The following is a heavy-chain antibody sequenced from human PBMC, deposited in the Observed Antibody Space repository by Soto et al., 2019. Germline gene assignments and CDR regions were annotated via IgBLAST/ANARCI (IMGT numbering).Heavy chain of an antibody. V-gene: IGHV3-23*01. D-gene: IGHD3-22*01. CDR3: AKDRRYYDSSGEFFDY. Sequence: HPGGSLRLSCAASGFTFSSYATSWVRQAPGKGLEWVSAISGSGGSTYYADSVKGRFTISRDNSKNTLYLQMNSLRAEDTAVYYCAKDRRYYDSSGEFFDYWGQGTLVTVSS. CDR2: ISGSGGST. J-gene: IGHJ4*02. CDR1: GFTFSSYA.